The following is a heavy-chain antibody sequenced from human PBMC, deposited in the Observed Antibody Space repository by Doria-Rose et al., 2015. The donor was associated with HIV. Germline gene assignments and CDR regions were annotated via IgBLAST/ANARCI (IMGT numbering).Heavy chain of an antibody. Sequence: PVLVKPTETLTLTCTVSGVSLSSPGMGVSWIRQPPGKALEWLANIFSDDERSYKTSLKSRLTVSRGTSKSQVVLTMTDMDPVDTATYYCARIKSSRWYHKYYFDFWGQGTLVIVSA. J-gene: IGHJ4*02. CDR1: GVSLSSPGMG. V-gene: IGHV2-26*01. D-gene: IGHD6-13*01. CDR2: IFSDDER. CDR3: ARIKSSRWYHKYYFDF.